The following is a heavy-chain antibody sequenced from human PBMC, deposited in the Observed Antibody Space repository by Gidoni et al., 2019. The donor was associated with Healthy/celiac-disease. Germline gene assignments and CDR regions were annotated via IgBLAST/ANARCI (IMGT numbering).Heavy chain of an antibody. CDR3: ARWSGSSPAWNFDY. CDR1: GWSCSGYY. CDR2: INHSGST. J-gene: IGHJ4*02. Sequence: QVQLQQWGAGLLKPSETLSVTCAVYGWSCSGYYWCWIRQPPGRGLEWIGEINHSGSTNYIPSIKSRVTISVDPSKIHCSLKLSSVTAADTAVYYCARWSGSSPAWNFDYWGQGTLVTVSS. D-gene: IGHD6-6*01. V-gene: IGHV4-34*01.